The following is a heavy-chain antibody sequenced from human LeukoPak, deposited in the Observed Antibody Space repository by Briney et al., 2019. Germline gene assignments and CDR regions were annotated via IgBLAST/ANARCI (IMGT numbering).Heavy chain of an antibody. J-gene: IGHJ3*02. CDR3: ARVAFSRSQGAFDI. V-gene: IGHV4-31*03. CDR1: GGSISSGGYY. D-gene: IGHD3-16*01. Sequence: PSQTLSLTCTVSGGSISSGGYYWSWIRQHPGKGLEWIGYIYYSGSTYYNPSLKSRVTISVDTSKNQFSLKLSSVTAADTAVYYCARVAFSRSQGAFDIWGQGTMVTVSS. CDR2: IYYSGST.